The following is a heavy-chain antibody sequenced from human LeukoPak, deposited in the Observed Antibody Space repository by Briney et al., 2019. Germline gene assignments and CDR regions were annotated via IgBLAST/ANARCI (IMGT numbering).Heavy chain of an antibody. V-gene: IGHV3-15*01. D-gene: IGHD3-10*01. CDR1: GFTFSNAW. J-gene: IGHJ6*04. CDR3: TTRAGGSGSYRYYGMDV. CDR2: IKSKTDGGTT. Sequence: PGGSLRLSCAASGFTFSNAWMSWVRQAPGKGLEWVGRIKSKTDGGTTDYAAPVKGRFTISRDDSKNTLYLQMNSLKTEDTAVYYCTTRAGGSGSYRYYGMDVWGKGTTVTVSS.